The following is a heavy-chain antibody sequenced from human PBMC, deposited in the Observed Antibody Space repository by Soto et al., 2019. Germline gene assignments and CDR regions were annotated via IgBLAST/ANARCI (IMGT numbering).Heavy chain of an antibody. J-gene: IGHJ3*02. Sequence: QVQRVQSGDEVKKPGSSVNVSCKASGGNFSSYAISWVRQAPGQGLEWMGGIIPIFGTANYAQKFQGRVTITADESTSTAYMELSSLRSEDTAVYYCAREICGGDCFGAFDIWGQGTMVTVSS. CDR3: AREICGGDCFGAFDI. CDR1: GGNFSSYA. CDR2: IIPIFGTA. D-gene: IGHD2-21*02. V-gene: IGHV1-69*01.